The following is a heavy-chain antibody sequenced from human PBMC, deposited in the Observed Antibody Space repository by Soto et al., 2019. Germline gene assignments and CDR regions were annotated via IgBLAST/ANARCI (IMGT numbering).Heavy chain of an antibody. Sequence: QVHLQASGPGLVKPSETLSLTCSVSGGTISGYYWTWIRQPAGKGLEWIGRIYSSGNTKYNPSLQSRVTMSLDTSNTQFSLRLTSVTAADTAVYYCARGQRFSDWFDPWGQGTLGTVSS. CDR3: ARGQRFSDWFDP. D-gene: IGHD3-3*01. V-gene: IGHV4-4*07. CDR2: IYSSGNT. J-gene: IGHJ5*02. CDR1: GGTISGYY.